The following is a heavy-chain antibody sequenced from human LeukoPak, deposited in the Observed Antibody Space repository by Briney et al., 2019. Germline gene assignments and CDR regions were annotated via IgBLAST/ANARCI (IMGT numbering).Heavy chain of an antibody. D-gene: IGHD3-16*01. CDR3: VRRRGTWYFDL. J-gene: IGHJ2*01. V-gene: IGHV3-74*01. CDR1: GFTFSNYW. CDR2: IKSDGDGSFT. Sequence: GGSLRLSCAVSGFTFSNYWMYWVRQAPGKGLLWVSRIKSDGDGSFTSYADSVKGRFTISRDNAKHSLYLQMNSLRAEDTAVYYCVRRRGTWYFDLWGRGTLVTVSS.